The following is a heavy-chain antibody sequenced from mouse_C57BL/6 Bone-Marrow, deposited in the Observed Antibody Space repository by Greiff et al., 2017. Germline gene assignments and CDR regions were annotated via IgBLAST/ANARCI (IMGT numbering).Heavy chain of an antibody. D-gene: IGHD2-4*01. Sequence: VQLQESGPGLVAPSQSLSITCTVSGFSLTSYAISWVRQPPGKGLEWLGVIWTGGGTNYNSALKSRLSISKDNSKSQVFLKMNSLQTDDTARYYCARNSLIYYDYDYYAMDYWGQGTSVTVSS. CDR3: ARNSLIYYDYDYYAMDY. J-gene: IGHJ4*01. CDR1: GFSLTSYA. V-gene: IGHV2-9-1*01. CDR2: IWTGGGT.